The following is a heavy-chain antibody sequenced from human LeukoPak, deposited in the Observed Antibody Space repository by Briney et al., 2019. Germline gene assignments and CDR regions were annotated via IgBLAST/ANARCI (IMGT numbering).Heavy chain of an antibody. V-gene: IGHV3-20*04. CDR1: GFTLEDYG. D-gene: IGHD3-10*02. Sequence: GRSLRLSCVASGFTLEDYGMSWVRQAPGKGLEWVSGINWNGGSTGYADSVKGRFTISRDNAKNSLYLQMNSLRAEDTALYYCARGYFVRNDYWGQGTLVTVSS. J-gene: IGHJ4*02. CDR2: INWNGGST. CDR3: ARGYFVRNDY.